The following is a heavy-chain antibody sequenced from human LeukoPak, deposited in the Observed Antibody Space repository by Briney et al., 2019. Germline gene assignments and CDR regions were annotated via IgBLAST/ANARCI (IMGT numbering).Heavy chain of an antibody. CDR2: IIPILGIA. CDR1: GGTFSSYT. J-gene: IGHJ3*02. Sequence: GASVKVSCKASGGTFSSYTISWVRQAPGQGLEWMGRIIPILGIANYAQKIQGRVAITADKSTSTAYMELSSLRSEDTAVYYGATIVDTTAFDIWGQGTMVTVSS. D-gene: IGHD5-12*01. V-gene: IGHV1-69*02. CDR3: ATIVDTTAFDI.